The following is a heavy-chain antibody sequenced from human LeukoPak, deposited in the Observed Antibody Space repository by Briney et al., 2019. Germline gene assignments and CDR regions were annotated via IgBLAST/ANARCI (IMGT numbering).Heavy chain of an antibody. CDR2: ISSSGSTI. Sequence: PGGSLRLSCTASGFTFSSYWMSWVRQAPGKGLEWVSYISSSGSTIYYADSVKGRFTISRDNAKNSLYLQMNSLRAEDTAVYYCARPVSSYWYFDLWGRGTLVTVSS. V-gene: IGHV3-48*04. CDR3: ARPVSSYWYFDL. CDR1: GFTFSSYW. J-gene: IGHJ2*01.